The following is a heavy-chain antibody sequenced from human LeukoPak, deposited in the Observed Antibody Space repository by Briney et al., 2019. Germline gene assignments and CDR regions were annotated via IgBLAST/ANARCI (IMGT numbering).Heavy chain of an antibody. D-gene: IGHD3-22*01. Sequence: GGSLRLSCAASGFTFSSYAMSWVRQAPGKGLEWVSAISGSGGSTYYADSVKGRFTISRDNSKNTLYLQMNSLRAEDTAVYYCAKTSGGGDPTMYYYDSSGYPPDYWGQGTLVTVSS. CDR3: AKTSGGGDPTMYYYDSSGYPPDY. CDR1: GFTFSSYA. CDR2: ISGSGGST. V-gene: IGHV3-23*01. J-gene: IGHJ4*02.